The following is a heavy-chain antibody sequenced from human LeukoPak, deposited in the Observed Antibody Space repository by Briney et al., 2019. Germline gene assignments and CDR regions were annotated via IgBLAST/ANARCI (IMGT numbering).Heavy chain of an antibody. J-gene: IGHJ4*02. CDR1: GLTFSTYA. V-gene: IGHV3-23*01. Sequence: GGSLRLSCVASGLTFSTYAMSWVRQAPGKGLEWVSAISGSGGTTYYADSVKGRFTISRDNSKSMLYLQMNSLRADDTAVYHCANHFSPVAYWGQGTLVIVSS. D-gene: IGHD2-15*01. CDR3: ANHFSPVAY. CDR2: ISGSGGTT.